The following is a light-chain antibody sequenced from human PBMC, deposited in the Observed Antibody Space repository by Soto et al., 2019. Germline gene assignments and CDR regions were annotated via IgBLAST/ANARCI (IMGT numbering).Light chain of an antibody. CDR2: EGS. Sequence: QSALTQPASVSGSPGQSITISCIGTSSDVGSYDLVSWYQQYPGKAPKLMIFEGSKRPSGVPNRFSGSKSGNTASLTISGLQAEDEADYYCSSKTSSRTPFVFGTGTKVTVL. V-gene: IGLV2-14*02. CDR3: SSKTSSRTPFV. CDR1: SSDVGSYDL. J-gene: IGLJ1*01.